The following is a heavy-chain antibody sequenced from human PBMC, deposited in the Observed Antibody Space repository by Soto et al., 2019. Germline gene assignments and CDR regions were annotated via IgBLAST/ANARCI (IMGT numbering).Heavy chain of an antibody. J-gene: IGHJ4*02. CDR1: GGSISSYY. D-gene: IGHD3-10*01. Sequence: QVQLQESDPGLVKPSETLSLTCTVAGGSISSYYWSWIRQPPGKGLEWIGYIYYSGSTNYNPSLKSRVTISVDTSKNQFSLKLSSVTAADTAVYYCARAPRGNYGYPSYFDYWGQGTLVTVSS. CDR3: ARAPRGNYGYPSYFDY. V-gene: IGHV4-59*01. CDR2: IYYSGST.